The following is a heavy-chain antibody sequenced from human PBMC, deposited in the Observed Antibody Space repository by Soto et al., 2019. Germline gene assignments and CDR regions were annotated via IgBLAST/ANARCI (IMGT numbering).Heavy chain of an antibody. CDR1: GGSISSGGYY. CDR3: AREDDGGDSDYYGLDV. V-gene: IGHV4-31*03. D-gene: IGHD2-21*02. CDR2: IYYSGST. J-gene: IGHJ6*02. Sequence: SETLSLTCTVSGGSISSGGYYGSWIRQHPGKGLEWIGYIYYSGSTLYNPSFKSRLTISVDTTKNQFSMQLTSVTAADTAVYFCAREDDGGDSDYYGLDVWGQGTTVTVSS.